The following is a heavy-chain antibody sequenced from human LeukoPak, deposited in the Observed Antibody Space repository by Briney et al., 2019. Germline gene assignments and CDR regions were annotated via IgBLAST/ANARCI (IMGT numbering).Heavy chain of an antibody. Sequence: GGSLRLSCAASGFTFSDYYMSWIRQAPGKGLEWVSYISSSGNTIYYADSVKGRFTFSRDNAKNSLYLQMNSLRAEDTAVYYCASRWAPRDWEPDAFDIWGQGTMVTV. D-gene: IGHD1-14*01. J-gene: IGHJ3*02. V-gene: IGHV3-11*04. CDR3: ASRWAPRDWEPDAFDI. CDR1: GFTFSDYY. CDR2: ISSSGNTI.